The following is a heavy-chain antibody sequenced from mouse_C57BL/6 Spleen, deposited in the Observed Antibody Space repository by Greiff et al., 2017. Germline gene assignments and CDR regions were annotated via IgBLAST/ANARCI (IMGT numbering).Heavy chain of an antibody. CDR3: ARSWLLLPWFAY. J-gene: IGHJ3*01. D-gene: IGHD2-3*01. CDR1: GYTFTDYN. Sequence: VQLQQSGPELVKPGASVKMSCKASGYTFTDYNMHWVKQSHGKSLEWIGYINPNNGGTSYNQKFKGKATLTVNKSSSTDYMELRSLTSEDSAVYYCARSWLLLPWFAYWGQGTLVTVSA. V-gene: IGHV1-22*01. CDR2: INPNNGGT.